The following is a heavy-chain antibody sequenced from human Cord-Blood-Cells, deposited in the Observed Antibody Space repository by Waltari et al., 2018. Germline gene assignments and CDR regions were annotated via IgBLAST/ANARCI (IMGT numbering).Heavy chain of an antibody. Sequence: QQHLVGSGGGVVQPGRSLTLSGAASGFTFSIYGMHWLGQDPGKGLEWVAVISYDGSNKYYADCVKGRFTISRDNSKNTLYLQMNSLRAEDTAVSYCAKGAGSSSCLDYWGQGTLVTVSS. CDR2: ISYDGSNK. CDR1: GFTFSIYG. J-gene: IGHJ4*02. D-gene: IGHD6-13*01. V-gene: IGHV3-30*18. CDR3: AKGAGSSSCLDY.